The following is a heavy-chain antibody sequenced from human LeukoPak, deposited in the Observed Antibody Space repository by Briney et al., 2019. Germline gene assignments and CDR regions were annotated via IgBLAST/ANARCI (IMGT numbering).Heavy chain of an antibody. J-gene: IGHJ4*02. V-gene: IGHV4-4*07. D-gene: IGHD1-26*01. Sequence: SETLSLTCTVSGGSISSYYWSWIRQPAGEGLEWIGRIYSSGSTNYNPSLRSRVTLSVATSKNQFSLKLSSVTAADTAVYYCARMYSGTYGGIDNWGQGTLDTVSS. CDR2: IYSSGST. CDR3: ARMYSGTYGGIDN. CDR1: GGSISSYY.